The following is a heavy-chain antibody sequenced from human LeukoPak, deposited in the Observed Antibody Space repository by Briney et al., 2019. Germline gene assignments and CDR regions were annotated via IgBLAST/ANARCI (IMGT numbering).Heavy chain of an antibody. D-gene: IGHD3-22*01. CDR2: ISAYNGNT. V-gene: IGHV1-18*01. CDR1: GYTFNSYG. CDR3: ARMMTPRLYYDSSGYYYGAFDI. J-gene: IGHJ3*02. Sequence: ASVKVSCKASGYTFNSYGISWVRQAPGQGLEWMGWISAYNGNTNYAQKFQGRVTMTTDTSTSTAYMELWSLRSDDTAMYYCARMMTPRLYYDSSGYYYGAFDIWGQGTMVTVSS.